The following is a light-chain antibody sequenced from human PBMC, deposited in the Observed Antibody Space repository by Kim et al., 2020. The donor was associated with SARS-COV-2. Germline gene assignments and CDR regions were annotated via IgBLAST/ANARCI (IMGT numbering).Light chain of an antibody. CDR1: SVDVGAYHY. J-gene: IGLJ3*02. Sequence: VTIPCTGTSVDVGAYHYVSCYQHHPGKAPNLLIYAVSQRPSGVPDLFSGSKSGNTASLTVSGLQAEDEADYYFRSYAGSNKFGVFGGGTQLTVL. CDR2: AVS. V-gene: IGLV2-8*01. CDR3: RSYAGSNKFGV.